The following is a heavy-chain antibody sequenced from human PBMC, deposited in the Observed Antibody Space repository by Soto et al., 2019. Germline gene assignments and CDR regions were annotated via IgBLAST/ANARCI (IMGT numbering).Heavy chain of an antibody. CDR2: TYYRSRWYN. CDR3: AGTPSLQWYDLDV. D-gene: IGHD1-7*01. Sequence: QVQLQQSGPGLVRPSQTLSLTCAISGDSVSSNSAAWNWIRQSPSRGLEWLGMTYYRSRWYNEYSVTGKSRITVNPDTSKNQFTLHMNSVTPEDTAMYYCAGTPSLQWYDLDVWDKGTTVTVSS. J-gene: IGHJ6*03. CDR1: GDSVSSNSAA. V-gene: IGHV6-1*01.